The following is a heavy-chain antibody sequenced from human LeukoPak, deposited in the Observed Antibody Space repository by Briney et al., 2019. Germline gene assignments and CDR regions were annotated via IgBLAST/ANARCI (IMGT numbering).Heavy chain of an antibody. J-gene: IGHJ6*03. Sequence: GGSLRLSCAASGFTFSTYNMNWVRQAPGEGLEWVSSISTSSGYIYYADSVRGRFTISRDNAKNSLYLQMNSPRAEDSAVYYCARDGYSSGWKEVYYYYYMDVWGKGTTVTVSS. D-gene: IGHD6-19*01. V-gene: IGHV3-21*01. CDR1: GFTFSTYN. CDR2: ISTSSGYI. CDR3: ARDGYSSGWKEVYYYYYMDV.